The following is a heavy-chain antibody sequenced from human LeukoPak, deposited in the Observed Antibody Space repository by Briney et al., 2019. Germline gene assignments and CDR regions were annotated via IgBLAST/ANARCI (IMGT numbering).Heavy chain of an antibody. V-gene: IGHV4-34*01. D-gene: IGHD3-9*01. CDR1: GGSFSGYY. CDR2: INHSGST. J-gene: IGHJ4*02. Sequence: SETLSLTCAVYGGSFSGYYWSWIRQPPGKGLEWIGEINHSGSTNYNPSLKSRVTISVDTSKNQFSLKLSSVTAADTAVYYCVRIAYYDDLTGYYNPRFDKWGQGTLVTVSS. CDR3: VRIAYYDDLTGYYNPRFDK.